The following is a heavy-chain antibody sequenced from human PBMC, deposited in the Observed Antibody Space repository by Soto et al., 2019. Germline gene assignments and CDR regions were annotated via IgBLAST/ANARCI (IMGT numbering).Heavy chain of an antibody. Sequence: AGGSLRLSCAASGFTFSSYAMSWVRQAPGKGLEWVSAISGSGGSTYYADSVKGRFTISRDNSKNTLYLQMNSLRAEDTAVYYCATALVRYGDPFDYWGQGTLVTVSS. CDR1: GFTFSSYA. V-gene: IGHV3-23*01. J-gene: IGHJ4*02. D-gene: IGHD4-17*01. CDR2: ISGSGGST. CDR3: ATALVRYGDPFDY.